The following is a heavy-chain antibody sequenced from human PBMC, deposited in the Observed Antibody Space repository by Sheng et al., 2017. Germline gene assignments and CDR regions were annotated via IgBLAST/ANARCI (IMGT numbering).Heavy chain of an antibody. Sequence: QVQLVESGGGMVQPGRSLRLSCAASGFTFSSYGMEWVRQAPGKGLEWVAVISYDGSNRYYADSVKGRFTISRDNSKNTLYLQMNSLRAEDTAVYYCAKGWWQFDYWGQGTLVTVSS. CDR2: ISYDGSNR. V-gene: IGHV3-30*18. J-gene: IGHJ4*02. CDR3: AKGWWQFDY. CDR1: GFTFSSYG. D-gene: IGHD2-15*01.